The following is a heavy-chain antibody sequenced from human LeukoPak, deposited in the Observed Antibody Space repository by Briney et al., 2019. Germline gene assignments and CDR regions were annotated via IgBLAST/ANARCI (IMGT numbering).Heavy chain of an antibody. Sequence: GGSLRLSCAASGFTFSSYWMSWVRQAPGKGLEWVANIKQDGSEKYYVDSVKGRFTISRDNAKNSLYLQMNSLRAEDTAVYYCARDWFQWELNLFDYWGQGTLVTVSS. V-gene: IGHV3-7*01. CDR2: IKQDGSEK. CDR3: ARDWFQWELNLFDY. D-gene: IGHD1-26*01. CDR1: GFTFSSYW. J-gene: IGHJ4*02.